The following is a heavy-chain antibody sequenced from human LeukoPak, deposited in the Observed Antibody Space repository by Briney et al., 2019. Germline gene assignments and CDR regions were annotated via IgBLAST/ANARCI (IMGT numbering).Heavy chain of an antibody. V-gene: IGHV3-21*01. CDR2: ISSSSSYI. Sequence: GGSLRLSCSASGFTFSSYSMNWVRQAPGKGLEWVSSISSSSSYIYYADSVKGRFTISRDNAKTSLYLQMNSLRAEDTAVYYCARVRRDDIVVVPAAGLDYWGQGTLVTVSS. D-gene: IGHD2-2*01. CDR1: GFTFSSYS. CDR3: ARVRRDDIVVVPAAGLDY. J-gene: IGHJ4*02.